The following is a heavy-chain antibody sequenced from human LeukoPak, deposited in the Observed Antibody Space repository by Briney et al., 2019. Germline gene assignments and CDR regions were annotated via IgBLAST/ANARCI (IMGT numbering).Heavy chain of an antibody. CDR2: INPNNGGT. Sequence: GASVKVSCKASGYTFTGYYMHWVRQAPGQGLEWVGWINPNNGGTNYAQKFQGRVTMTRDTSISTAYMELSRPRSDDTAVYYCAREYNYGDYGFLDYWGQGTLVTVSS. J-gene: IGHJ4*02. V-gene: IGHV1-2*02. D-gene: IGHD4-17*01. CDR1: GYTFTGYY. CDR3: AREYNYGDYGFLDY.